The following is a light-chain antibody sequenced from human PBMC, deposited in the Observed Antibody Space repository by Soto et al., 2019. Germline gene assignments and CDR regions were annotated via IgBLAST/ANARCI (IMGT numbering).Light chain of an antibody. V-gene: IGLV1-44*01. J-gene: IGLJ1*01. CDR3: AASDAILSSYV. CDR1: SSNIESNT. Sequence: QSVLTQPPSASGTPGQRVTISCSGSSSNIESNTVTWYQQLPATAPKLVIYSNYDQPSGVPARFSGSTTGTSASLVIRGLQSEDEAAYYCAASDAILSSYVFGRGTKVTVL. CDR2: SNY.